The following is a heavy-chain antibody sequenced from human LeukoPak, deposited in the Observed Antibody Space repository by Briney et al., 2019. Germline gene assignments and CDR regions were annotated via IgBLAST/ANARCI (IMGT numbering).Heavy chain of an antibody. CDR1: GYTFTGYY. CDR3: AREKMVGAPKLLDY. J-gene: IGHJ4*02. CDR2: INPNSGGT. D-gene: IGHD1-26*01. Sequence: ASVKVSCKASGYTFTGYYLHWVRQAPGQGLEWMGWINPNSGGTNYAQKFQGRVTMTRETSISTAHMELSRLRFDDTAVYFCAREKMVGAPKLLDYWGQGTLVTVSS. V-gene: IGHV1-2*02.